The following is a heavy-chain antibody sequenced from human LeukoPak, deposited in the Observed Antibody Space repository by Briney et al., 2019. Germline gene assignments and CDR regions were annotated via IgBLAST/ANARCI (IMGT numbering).Heavy chain of an antibody. D-gene: IGHD6-25*01. V-gene: IGHV5-51*01. CDR3: ARRNVGRGSAWDYYGMDV. J-gene: IGHJ6*02. CDR1: GYTFTSYW. Sequence: GESLKISCKGSGYTFTSYWIAWVRQMPGKGLEWMGIINPGDSDTRYSPSFQGQVTISADKSINTAYLQWSSLKASDTAMYYCARRNVGRGSAWDYYGMDVWGQGTSVTVSS. CDR2: INPGDSDT.